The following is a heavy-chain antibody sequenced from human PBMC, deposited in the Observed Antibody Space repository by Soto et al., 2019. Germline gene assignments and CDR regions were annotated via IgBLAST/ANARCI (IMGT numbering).Heavy chain of an antibody. Sequence: QVQLVQSGAEVKKPGSSVKVSCKASGGTFSSYAISWVRQAPGQGLEWMGGIIPISGTANYAQKFQGRVTITADESSSTADMERGSLRSDDTAVYYCARSQGSSTSLEIYYYYYYGMDVWGQGTTVTVSS. D-gene: IGHD2-2*01. CDR1: GGTFSSYA. J-gene: IGHJ6*02. CDR3: ARSQGSSTSLEIYYYYYYGMDV. V-gene: IGHV1-69*01. CDR2: IIPISGTA.